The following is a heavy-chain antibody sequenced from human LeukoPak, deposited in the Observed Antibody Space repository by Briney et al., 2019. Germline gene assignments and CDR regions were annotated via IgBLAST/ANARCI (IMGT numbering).Heavy chain of an antibody. CDR3: ATAQLLWDFDI. V-gene: IGHV1-24*01. D-gene: IGHD3-10*01. Sequence: GASVKVSCKVSGYTLTELSMHWVRQAPGKGLEWMGGFDPEDGETIYAQQFQGRVTMTEDTTTDTAYMELSSLRSEDTAVYYCATAQLLWDFDIWGQGTMVTVSS. J-gene: IGHJ3*02. CDR1: GYTLTELS. CDR2: FDPEDGET.